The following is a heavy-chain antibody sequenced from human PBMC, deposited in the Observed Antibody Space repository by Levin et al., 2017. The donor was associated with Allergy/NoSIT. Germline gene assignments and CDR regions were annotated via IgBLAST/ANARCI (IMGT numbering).Heavy chain of an antibody. V-gene: IGHV3-7*01. CDR1: GFIFSSSW. Sequence: GESLKISCAASGFIFSSSWMTWVRQAPGKGLEWVANIKKDGSEKYYVDSVKGRFTISRDNAKNSLYLQMNSLRVEDTAVYFCARLDARCGGDCFLFDYWGQGTLVTVSS. D-gene: IGHD2-21*02. CDR2: IKKDGSEK. J-gene: IGHJ4*02. CDR3: ARLDARCGGDCFLFDY.